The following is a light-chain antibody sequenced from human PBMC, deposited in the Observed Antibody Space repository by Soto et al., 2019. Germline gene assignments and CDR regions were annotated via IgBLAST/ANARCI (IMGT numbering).Light chain of an antibody. CDR2: DDS. V-gene: IGLV3-21*02. J-gene: IGLJ1*01. Sequence: SYELTQPPSVSVAPGQTARITCVKNIGSKSVHWYQRKPGQAPVLVVYDDSDRPSGIPERFSGSNSGDTATLTISRVEDGDEADYYCNVWDSSSADHDFANGTKVTV. CDR1: NIGSKS. CDR3: NVWDSSSADHD.